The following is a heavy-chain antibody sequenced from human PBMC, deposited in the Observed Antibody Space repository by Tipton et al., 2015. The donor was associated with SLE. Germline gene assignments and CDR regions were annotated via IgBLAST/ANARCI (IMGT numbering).Heavy chain of an antibody. V-gene: IGHV1-8*01. CDR3: ARDYGDLGNDAFDI. CDR2: MSPGSGNT. CDR1: GYTFTSFD. J-gene: IGHJ3*02. Sequence: QLVQSGAAVKKPGASVKVSCKASGYTFTSFDITWVRQAAGQGLEWMGGMSPGSGNTAYAQKFQGRVTLTRNTSIDTAYMELTGLRSEDTAVYYCARDYGDLGNDAFDIWGQGTMVTVSS. D-gene: IGHD4-17*01.